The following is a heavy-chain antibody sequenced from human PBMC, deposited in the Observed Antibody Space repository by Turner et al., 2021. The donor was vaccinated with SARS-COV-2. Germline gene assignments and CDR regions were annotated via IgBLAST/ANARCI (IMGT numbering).Heavy chain of an antibody. CDR1: VFSVKSSGLA. D-gene: IGHD2-8*01. CDR2: VYWDDTK. Sequence: QITLKESGPALVKPTQTLTLTCTVSVFSVKSSGLAVGWIRQPPGKALQWLALVYWDDTKYFSPSLKTRLTITRDGSKNQVVLTVTNMEPSDAGTYYCARLNDYFDYWGQGTLVTVSS. J-gene: IGHJ4*02. V-gene: IGHV2-5*02. CDR3: ARLNDYFDY.